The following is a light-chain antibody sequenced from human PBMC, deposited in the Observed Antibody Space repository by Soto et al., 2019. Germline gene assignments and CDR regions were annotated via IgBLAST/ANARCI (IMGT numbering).Light chain of an antibody. Sequence: QSVLTQPPSASGTPGQRVAISCSGSRSNIGSNTVSWYQQHPGKAPKLLIYSNNQRPSGVPDRFSGSKSGTSASLAISGLQSEDEADYYCAAWDDSLNGVVFGGGPKLTVL. V-gene: IGLV1-44*01. J-gene: IGLJ2*01. CDR3: AAWDDSLNGVV. CDR2: SNN. CDR1: RSNIGSNT.